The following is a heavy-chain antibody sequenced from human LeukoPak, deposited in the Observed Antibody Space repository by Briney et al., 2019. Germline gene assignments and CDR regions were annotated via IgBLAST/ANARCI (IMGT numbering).Heavy chain of an antibody. CDR1: GFTFSDYY. J-gene: IGHJ6*03. CDR2: ISSSGSTI. Sequence: GGSLRLSCAASGFTFSDYYMSWIRQAPGKGLEWVSYISSSGSTIYYADSVKGRFTISRDNAKNSLYLHMNSLRAEDTAVYYCARVDVGIFWLEHMDVWGKGTTVTVSS. CDR3: ARVDVGIFWLEHMDV. V-gene: IGHV3-11*01. D-gene: IGHD3-9*01.